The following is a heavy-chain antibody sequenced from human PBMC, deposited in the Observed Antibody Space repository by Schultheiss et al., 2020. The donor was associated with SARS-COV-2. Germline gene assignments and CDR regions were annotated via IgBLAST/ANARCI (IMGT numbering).Heavy chain of an antibody. D-gene: IGHD5-18*01. V-gene: IGHV4-4*07. CDR1: GGSISSYY. CDR3: ARGDLRGYSYGYDAFDI. CDR2: IYTSGST. J-gene: IGHJ3*02. Sequence: SETLSLTCTVSGGSISSYYWSWIRQPAGKGLEWIGRIYTSGSTNYNPSLKSRVTISVDTSKNQFSLKLSSVTAADTAVYYCARGDLRGYSYGYDAFDIWGQGTMVTVSS.